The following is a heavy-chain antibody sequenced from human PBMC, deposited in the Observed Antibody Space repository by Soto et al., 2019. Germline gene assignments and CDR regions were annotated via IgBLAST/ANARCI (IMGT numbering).Heavy chain of an antibody. CDR1: GFTFSSYW. J-gene: IGHJ4*02. V-gene: IGHV3-7*01. CDR3: ARDGANIPPHRFDY. D-gene: IGHD3-16*01. Sequence: GGSLRLSCAASGFTFSSYWMSWVRQAPGKGLEWVANIKQDGSEKYYVDSVKGRFTISRDNAKNSLYLQMNSLRAEDTAVYYCARDGANIPPHRFDYWGQGTLVTVSS. CDR2: IKQDGSEK.